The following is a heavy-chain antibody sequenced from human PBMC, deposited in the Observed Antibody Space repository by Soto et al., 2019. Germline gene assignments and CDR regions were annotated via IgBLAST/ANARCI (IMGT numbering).Heavy chain of an antibody. CDR2: TTAILGTR. V-gene: IGHV1-69*13. CDR1: GDALSHYG. D-gene: IGHD5-18*01. J-gene: IGHJ4*02. Sequence: ASVKASCKASGDALSHYGVSWVRQVPGKGLEWMGGTTAILGTRDYAQKFQGRMTITSDESTTTSYMELNSLTSDDTAVYYCAAGDSSDTGDHWGQGTLVTVSS. CDR3: AAGDSSDTGDH.